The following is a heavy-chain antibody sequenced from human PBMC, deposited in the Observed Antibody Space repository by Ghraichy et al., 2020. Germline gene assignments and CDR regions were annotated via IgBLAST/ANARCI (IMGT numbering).Heavy chain of an antibody. CDR3: ARGMRSSSWFES. D-gene: IGHD6-13*01. CDR2: VYFTGGT. J-gene: IGHJ5*01. V-gene: IGHV4-61*01. CDR1: GDSVTSGRYY. Sequence: SETLSLTCTVSGDSVTSGRYYWNWIRRPPGMGLEWIGYVYFTGGTNYSPSLKSRVTISVDSSRNKFSLNLASVTAADTAVYFCARGMRSSSWFESWGQGALVTVSS.